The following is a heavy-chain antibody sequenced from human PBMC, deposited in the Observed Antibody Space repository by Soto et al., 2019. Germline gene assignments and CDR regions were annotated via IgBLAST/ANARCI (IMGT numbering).Heavy chain of an antibody. D-gene: IGHD3-22*01. Sequence: VQLVESGGGLVQFGGSLRLSCAASGFTVSSNYMSWVRQAPGKGLEWVSVIYSGGDTYYADSVKGRFTISRDISKNTLYLQVNSLRAEDTAVYYCARGLYYFDSSGYFYYWGQGTLVTVSS. CDR2: IYSGGDT. J-gene: IGHJ4*02. CDR3: ARGLYYFDSSGYFYY. V-gene: IGHV3-66*01. CDR1: GFTVSSNY.